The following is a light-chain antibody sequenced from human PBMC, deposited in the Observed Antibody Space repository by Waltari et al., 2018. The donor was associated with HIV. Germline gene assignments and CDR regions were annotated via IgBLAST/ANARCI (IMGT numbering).Light chain of an antibody. CDR2: DVS. J-gene: IGLJ1*01. Sequence: QSALTQPASVSGSPGQSITFSCLGTRSDVGDYNSVSWYQQLPGKAPRLMIYDVSKRPSGVSNRFSGSKSGNTASLTISGLQADDEADYYCCSYAGSSTYVFGTGTKVTVL. CDR1: RSDVGDYNS. CDR3: CSYAGSSTYV. V-gene: IGLV2-23*02.